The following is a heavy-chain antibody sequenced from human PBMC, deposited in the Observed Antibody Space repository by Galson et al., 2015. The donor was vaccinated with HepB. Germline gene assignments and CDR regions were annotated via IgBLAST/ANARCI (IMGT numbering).Heavy chain of an antibody. CDR3: ARADRGVIIVHHYYYMDV. D-gene: IGHD3-10*01. J-gene: IGHJ6*03. CDR1: GGSFSGSY. Sequence: SETLSLTCAVYGGSFSGSYWTWIRQPPGKGLEWIGDINRSGNINCTPSLKSRVTISLDTSKTQFSLKLRSVTAADTGVYYCARADRGVIIVHHYYYMDVWGKGTTVTVSS. V-gene: IGHV4-34*01. CDR2: INRSGNI.